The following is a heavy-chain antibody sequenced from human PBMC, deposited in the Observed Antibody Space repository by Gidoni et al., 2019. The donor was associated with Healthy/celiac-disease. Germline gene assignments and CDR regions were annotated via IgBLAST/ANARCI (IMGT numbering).Heavy chain of an antibody. CDR2: ISGSGGST. J-gene: IGHJ4*02. CDR3: AKGPLLRFLEWLSN. CDR1: GCPFSSYA. Sequence: EVQLLESGGGLVQPGGSLRLSCAASGCPFSSYAMSWVRRAPGKGLGWVSAISGSGGSTYYADSVKGRFTISRDNSKNTLYLQMNSRRAEDTAVYYCAKGPLLRFLEWLSNWGQGTLVTVSS. V-gene: IGHV3-23*01. D-gene: IGHD3-3*01.